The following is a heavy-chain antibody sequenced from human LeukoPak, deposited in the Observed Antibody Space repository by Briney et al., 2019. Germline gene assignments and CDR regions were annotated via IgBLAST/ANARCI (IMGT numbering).Heavy chain of an antibody. Sequence: SETLSLTCSLSGGSFSNYYWHWIRQSAEKGLEWIGHIYHTGGTNDNPSLKSRLTISVDKSRNLFSLRLTSVTAADTAIYYCARGGSKSWYPLMKWGQGTLVTVSS. V-gene: IGHV4-4*07. J-gene: IGHJ4*01. D-gene: IGHD6-13*01. CDR2: IYHTGGT. CDR1: GGSFSNYY. CDR3: ARGGSKSWYPLMK.